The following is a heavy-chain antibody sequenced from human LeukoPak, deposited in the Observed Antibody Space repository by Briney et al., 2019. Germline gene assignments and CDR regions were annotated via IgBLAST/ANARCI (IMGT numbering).Heavy chain of an antibody. CDR2: IYHSGTT. CDR3: VRITYSNTGHYGMDV. Sequence: PSETLSLTCTVSGYSISSGYYWGWIRQPPGKELDWIGIIYHSGTTYYNPSLKSRVSISVDTSKNQFSLKLTSVTAADTAVYYCVRITYSNTGHYGMDVWGRGTSVTVSS. J-gene: IGHJ6*02. D-gene: IGHD6-13*01. V-gene: IGHV4-38-2*02. CDR1: GYSISSGYY.